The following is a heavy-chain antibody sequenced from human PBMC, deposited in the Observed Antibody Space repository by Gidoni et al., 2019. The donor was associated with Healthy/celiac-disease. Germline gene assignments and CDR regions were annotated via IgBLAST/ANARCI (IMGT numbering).Heavy chain of an antibody. CDR3: AKRDLVVPAAMDGYYYYYGMDV. CDR1: RFTFCSSA. D-gene: IGHD2-2*01. Sequence: EVQLLESGGGLVQPGGSLSLSCAASRFTFCSSAMRWFLQAPGKGLEWVSAISGSGGSTYYADSVKGRFNISRDNSKNTLYLQMNSLRAEDTAVYYCAKRDLVVPAAMDGYYYYYGMDVWGQGTTVTVSS. V-gene: IGHV3-23*01. CDR2: ISGSGGST. J-gene: IGHJ6*02.